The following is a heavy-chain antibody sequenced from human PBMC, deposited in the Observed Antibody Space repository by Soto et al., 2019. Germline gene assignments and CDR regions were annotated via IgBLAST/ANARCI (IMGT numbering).Heavy chain of an antibody. CDR2: IYYSGST. CDR3: ARESKGEVYDYVWGSYTQRDAFDI. CDR1: GGSISSGDYY. V-gene: IGHV4-30-4*01. Sequence: PSETLSLTCTVSGGSISSGDYYWSWIRQPPGKGLEWIGYIYYSGSTYYNPSLKSRVTISVDTSKNQFSLKLSSVTAADTAVYYCARESKGEVYDYVWGSYTQRDAFDIWGQGTMV. J-gene: IGHJ3*02. D-gene: IGHD3-16*01.